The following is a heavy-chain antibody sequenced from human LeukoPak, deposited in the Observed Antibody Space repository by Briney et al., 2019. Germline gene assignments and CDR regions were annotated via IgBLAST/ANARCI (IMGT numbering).Heavy chain of an antibody. CDR1: GFTFSSYG. CDR2: ISGSGGST. D-gene: IGHD3-10*01. J-gene: IGHJ4*02. V-gene: IGHV3-23*01. Sequence: PGGSLRLSCAASGFTFSSYGMSWVRQAPGEGLEWVSAISGSGGSTYYADSVKGRFTISRDNSKNTLYLQMNSLRAEDTAVYYCANLGESPDYWGQGTLVTVSS. CDR3: ANLGESPDY.